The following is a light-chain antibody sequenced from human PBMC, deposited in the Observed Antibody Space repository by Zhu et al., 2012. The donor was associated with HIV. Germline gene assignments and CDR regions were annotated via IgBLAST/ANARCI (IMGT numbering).Light chain of an antibody. CDR1: QSIGSS. J-gene: IGKJ1*01. CDR3: QQYNYSPRT. Sequence: EIVMTQSPATLSVSPGERVILSCRASQSIGSSLAWYQQKPGLAPRLLIYGASSRATGIPDRFSGSGSGTDFTLTISRLEPEDFAVYYCQQYNYSPRTFGQGTKVEIK. V-gene: IGKV3D-15*01. CDR2: GAS.